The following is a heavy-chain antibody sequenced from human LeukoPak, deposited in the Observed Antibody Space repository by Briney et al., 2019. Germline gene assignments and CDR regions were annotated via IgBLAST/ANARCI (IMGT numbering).Heavy chain of an antibody. CDR1: GESLSGYY. CDR3: ASGQQALLLLGFDY. D-gene: IGHD2-21*02. Sequence: SETLSLTCSVYGESLSGYYWSWIRQPPGKGLEWIGEINHSGSTNYNPSLKSRVTISVHTSKNQFSLKLSSVTAADTAVYYCASGQQALLLLGFDYWGQGTLVTVSS. J-gene: IGHJ4*02. V-gene: IGHV4-34*01. CDR2: INHSGST.